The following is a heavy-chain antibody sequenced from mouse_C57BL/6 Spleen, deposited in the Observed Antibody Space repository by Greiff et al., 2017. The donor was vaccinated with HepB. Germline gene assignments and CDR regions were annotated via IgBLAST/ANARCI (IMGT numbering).Heavy chain of an antibody. J-gene: IGHJ3*01. D-gene: IGHD2-12*01. V-gene: IGHV1-82*01. CDR3: ARENSGRYSNDPFAY. CDR1: GYAFSSSW. Sequence: VQLQQSGPELVKPGASVKISCKASGYAFSSSWMNWVKQRPGKGLEWIGRIYPGDGDTNYNGKFKGKATLTADKSSSTAYMQLSSRTSGDSAVYFCARENSGRYSNDPFAYWGQGTLVTVSA. CDR2: IYPGDGDT.